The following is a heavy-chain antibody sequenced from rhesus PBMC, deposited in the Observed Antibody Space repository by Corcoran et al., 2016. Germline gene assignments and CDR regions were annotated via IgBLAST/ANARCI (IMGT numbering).Heavy chain of an antibody. Sequence: QVQLVQSGSEIKQPGASVKLSCKASGYTFTSYYMHWVRQAPGQGLEWIGLISPYTGNKGSAQNFQGRVTITTDTSTSTGYMELSSLRSEDTVVYYCTREDSGSYANYFDYWGQGVLVTVSS. CDR3: TREDSGSYANYFDY. J-gene: IGHJ4*01. CDR2: ISPYTGNK. D-gene: IGHD1-44*02. V-gene: IGHV1-180*01. CDR1: GYTFTSYY.